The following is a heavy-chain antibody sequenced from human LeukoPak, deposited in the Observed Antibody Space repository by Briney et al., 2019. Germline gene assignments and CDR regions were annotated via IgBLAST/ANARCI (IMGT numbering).Heavy chain of an antibody. J-gene: IGHJ4*02. CDR2: MNPNSGNT. CDR3: ARGRWAMGIFDY. D-gene: IGHD4-23*01. Sequence: ASVKVSCKASGYTFTSYDINWVRQATGQGLEWMGWMNPNSGNTGYAQKFQGRVTITRNTSISTAYMELSSLRSEDTAVYYCARGRWAMGIFDYWGQGTLVTVSS. V-gene: IGHV1-8*03. CDR1: GYTFTSYD.